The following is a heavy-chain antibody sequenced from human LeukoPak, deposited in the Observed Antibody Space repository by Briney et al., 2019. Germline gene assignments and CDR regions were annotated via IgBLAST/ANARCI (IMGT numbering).Heavy chain of an antibody. V-gene: IGHV1-69*01. J-gene: IGHJ5*02. CDR2: IIPIFGTP. Sequence: ASVKVSCKASGGIFSSYTICWVRQAPGQGLEWMGEIIPIFGTPNYAQNFQARVTISADESTSTAYMELRSLRSDDTAVYYCARSGPDNWFDPWGQGTLVTVSS. D-gene: IGHD3-10*01. CDR1: GGIFSSYT. CDR3: ARSGPDNWFDP.